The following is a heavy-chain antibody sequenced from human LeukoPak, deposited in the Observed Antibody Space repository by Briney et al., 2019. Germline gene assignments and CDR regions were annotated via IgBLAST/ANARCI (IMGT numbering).Heavy chain of an antibody. V-gene: IGHV4-59*08. CDR2: IYYSGST. CDR3: ASSVVVTSNDWYFDL. CDR1: GGSISSYY. Sequence: SETLSLTCTVSGGSISSYYWSWIRQPPGKGLEWIGYIYYSGSTNYNPSLKSRVTISVGTSKNQFSLKLSSVTAADTAVYYCASSVVVTSNDWYFDLWGRGTLVTVSS. D-gene: IGHD2-21*02. J-gene: IGHJ2*01.